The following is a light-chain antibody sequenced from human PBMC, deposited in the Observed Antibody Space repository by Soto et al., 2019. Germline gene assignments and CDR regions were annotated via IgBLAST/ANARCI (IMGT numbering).Light chain of an antibody. J-gene: IGKJ2*01. CDR2: DAS. V-gene: IGKV3-11*01. Sequence: EIVLTQSPATLPLSPGERATLSCRASQSVSSYLAWYQQKPGQAPRLLIYDASNRATGIPARFSGSGSGTDFTFTISTLEDEDFAVYYCQQRSNWPRTFGQGTKLEIK. CDR3: QQRSNWPRT. CDR1: QSVSSY.